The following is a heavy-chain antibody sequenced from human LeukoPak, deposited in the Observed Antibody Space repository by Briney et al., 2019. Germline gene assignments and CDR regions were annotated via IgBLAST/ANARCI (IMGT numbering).Heavy chain of an antibody. CDR2: ISAYNGNT. CDR1: GYTFTSYG. V-gene: IGHV1-18*01. Sequence: ASVKVSCKASGYTFTSYGISWVRQAPGQGLEWMGWISAYNGNTNYAQKLQGRVTMTTDTSTSTAYMELRSLRSDDTAVYYCARKTYYYDSSGLGYFQHWGQGTLVTVSS. CDR3: ARKTYYYDSSGLGYFQH. D-gene: IGHD3-22*01. J-gene: IGHJ1*01.